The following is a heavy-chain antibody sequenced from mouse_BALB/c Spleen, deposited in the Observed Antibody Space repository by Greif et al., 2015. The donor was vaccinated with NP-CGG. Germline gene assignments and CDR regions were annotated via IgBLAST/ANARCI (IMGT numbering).Heavy chain of an antibody. CDR3: ARAPSYYFDY. J-gene: IGHJ2*01. D-gene: IGHD1-1*01. Sequence: EVKVVESGGGLVKPGGSLKLSCAASGFTFSSYAMSWVRQTPEKRLEWVASISSGGSTYYPDSAKGRFTISRDNARNILYLQMSSLRSEDTAMYYCARAPSYYFDYWGQGTTLTVSS. CDR2: ISSGGST. CDR1: GFTFSSYA. V-gene: IGHV5-6-5*01.